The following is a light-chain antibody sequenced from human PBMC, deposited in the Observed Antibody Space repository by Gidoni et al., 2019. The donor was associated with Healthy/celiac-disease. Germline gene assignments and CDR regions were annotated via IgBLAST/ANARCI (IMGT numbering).Light chain of an antibody. CDR1: SSDVGSYNI. CDR2: EGS. J-gene: IGLJ1*01. CDR3: CSYAGSSTFYV. Sequence: QSALTQPASVSGSPGQYITISCTGTSSDVGSYNIGAWYQQHPGKAPKLMIYEGSKRPSGVSNRFSGSKSGNTASLTISGLQAEDEADYYCCSYAGSSTFYVFGTGTKVTVL. V-gene: IGLV2-23*01.